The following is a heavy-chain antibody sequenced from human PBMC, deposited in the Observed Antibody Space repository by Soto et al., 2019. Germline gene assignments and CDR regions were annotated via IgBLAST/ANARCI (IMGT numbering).Heavy chain of an antibody. CDR1: GFTFSSYA. CDR3: AXXQXVAAHWGDAFDI. J-gene: IGHJ3*02. CDR2: ISYDGSNK. Sequence: QVQLVESGGGVVQPGRSLRLSCAASGFTFSSYAMHWVRQAPGKGLEWVAVISYDGSNKYYADSVKGRFTISRDNSKNTLYLXXXXLRAXXXAVYXCAXXQXVAAHWGDAFDIWGQGTMVTVSS. V-gene: IGHV3-30-3*01. D-gene: IGHD2-15*01.